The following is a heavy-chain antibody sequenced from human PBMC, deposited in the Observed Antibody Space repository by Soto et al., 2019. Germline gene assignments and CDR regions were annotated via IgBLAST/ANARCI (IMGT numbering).Heavy chain of an antibody. CDR1: GFTFSSYE. CDR3: ARNPPEYCGGDCYLYY. CDR2: ISSSGSTI. D-gene: IGHD2-21*02. Sequence: EVQLVESGGGLVQPGGSLRLSCAASGFTFSSYEMNWVRQAPGKGLEWVSYISSSGSTIYYADSVKGRFTISRDNAKNSLYLQMNSLRAEDTAVYYCARNPPEYCGGDCYLYYWGQGTLVTVSS. V-gene: IGHV3-48*03. J-gene: IGHJ4*02.